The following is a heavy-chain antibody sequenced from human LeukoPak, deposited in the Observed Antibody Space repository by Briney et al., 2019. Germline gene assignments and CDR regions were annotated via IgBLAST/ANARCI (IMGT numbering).Heavy chain of an antibody. D-gene: IGHD1-26*01. V-gene: IGHV1-2*02. Sequence: ASVKVSCKASGYTFAGYYMHWVRQAPGQGLEWMGWINPNSGGTNYAQKFQGRVTMTRDTSTSTIYMERSSLRSEDTAVYCCARRNSHIGSYRPSYYFYYWGQGTLVTVST. CDR3: ARRNSHIGSYRPSYYFYY. CDR1: GYTFAGYY. J-gene: IGHJ4*02. CDR2: INPNSGGT.